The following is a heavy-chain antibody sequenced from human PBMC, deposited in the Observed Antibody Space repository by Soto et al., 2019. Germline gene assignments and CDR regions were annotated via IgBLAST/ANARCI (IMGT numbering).Heavy chain of an antibody. Sequence: SQTLSLNCVISGDSVSSKGACWNWIRQSPSRGLQWLGRIYYRSKWFHDYAASVESRMAINPDTSRNQFSLQLNHVTPEDTAVYYCARVHCSAGTCLDGLDFWGQGTTVTVSS. D-gene: IGHD2-15*01. J-gene: IGHJ6*02. CDR2: IYYRSKWFH. V-gene: IGHV6-1*01. CDR1: GDSVSSKGAC. CDR3: ARVHCSAGTCLDGLDF.